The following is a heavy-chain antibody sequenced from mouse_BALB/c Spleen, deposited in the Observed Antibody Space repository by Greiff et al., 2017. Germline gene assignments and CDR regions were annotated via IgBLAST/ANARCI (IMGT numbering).Heavy chain of an antibody. V-gene: IGHV1-9*01. CDR1: GYTFSSYW. CDR3: ARRDDGYESYYFDY. J-gene: IGHJ2*01. CDR2: ILPGSGST. D-gene: IGHD2-3*01. Sequence: QVQLQQSGAELMKPGASVKISCKATGYTFSSYWIEWVKQRPGHGLEWIGEILPGSGSTNYNEKFKGKATFTADTSSNTAYMQLSSLTSEDSAVYYCARRDDGYESYYFDYWGQGTTLTVSS.